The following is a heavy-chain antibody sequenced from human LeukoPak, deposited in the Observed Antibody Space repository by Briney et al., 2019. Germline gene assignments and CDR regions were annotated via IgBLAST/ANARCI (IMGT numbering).Heavy chain of an antibody. CDR1: GYTFTNYV. CDR2: ISGYNGNT. Sequence: AAVKVPCKASGYTFTNYVISWVRQAPGQGLEWMGWISGYNGNTKYAQKLQGRVTMTTDTSTSTAYMEVRSLRSDDTAVYYCARGLRYGGHLAPLEYWGQGALVTVSS. D-gene: IGHD1-26*01. CDR3: ARGLRYGGHLAPLEY. J-gene: IGHJ4*02. V-gene: IGHV1-18*01.